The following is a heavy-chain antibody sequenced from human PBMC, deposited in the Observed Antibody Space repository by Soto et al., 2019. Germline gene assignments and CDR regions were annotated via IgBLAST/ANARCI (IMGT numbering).Heavy chain of an antibody. Sequence: QVQLVQSGAEVKKPGASVKVSCKASGYTFTSYDVNWVRQSTGQGLEWMGWMNPNSGNTGYAQKFQGRVTMTRDTSISTAYMELSSLRSEATAVYYCVGPWNKQWGQGTLVTVSS. CDR1: GYTFTSYD. CDR2: MNPNSGNT. CDR3: VGPWNKQ. J-gene: IGHJ4*02. V-gene: IGHV1-8*01. D-gene: IGHD1-1*01.